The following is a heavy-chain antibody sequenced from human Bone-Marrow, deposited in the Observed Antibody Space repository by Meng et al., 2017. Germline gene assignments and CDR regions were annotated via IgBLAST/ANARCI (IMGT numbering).Heavy chain of an antibody. CDR1: GYTLVSYY. V-gene: IGHV1-46*01. CDR2: VNSRRETT. Sequence: QVQEVQSGVEVTKPGVTLTSSGNASGYTLVSYYIHWVRQAPGQGLEWIGVVNSRRETTIYAQKFQGSVTMTRDTSTSTVYMAMSSLGSEDTAVYYCARGLAVDEFDYWGQGTLVTVSS. D-gene: IGHD2-15*01. CDR3: ARGLAVDEFDY. J-gene: IGHJ4*02.